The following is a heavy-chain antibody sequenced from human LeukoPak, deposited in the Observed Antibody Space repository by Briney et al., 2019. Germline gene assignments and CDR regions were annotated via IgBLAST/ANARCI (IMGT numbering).Heavy chain of an antibody. CDR1: GFTFSSFG. D-gene: IGHD3-10*02. CDR3: AELGITMIGGV. CDR2: ISISGSTI. J-gene: IGHJ6*04. Sequence: GGSLRLSCAASGFTFSSFGMNWVRQAPGKGLEWISYISISGSTIYYADSVKGRFTISRDNAKNSLYLQMNSLRAEDTAVYYCAELGITMIGGVWGKGTTVTISS. V-gene: IGHV3-48*04.